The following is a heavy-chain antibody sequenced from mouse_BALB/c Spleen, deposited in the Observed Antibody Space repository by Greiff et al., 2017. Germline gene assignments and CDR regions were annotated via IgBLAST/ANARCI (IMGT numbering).Heavy chain of an antibody. D-gene: IGHD1-1*01. CDR1: GYTFTSYY. CDR2: INPSNGGT. V-gene: IGHV1S81*02. CDR3: TRGLLRIDYYAMDY. J-gene: IGHJ4*01. Sequence: QVQLQQSGAELVKPGASVKLSCKASGYTFTSYYMYWVKQRPGQGLEWIGEINPSNGGTNFNEKFKSKATLTVDKSSSTAYMQLSSLTSEDSAVYYCTRGLLRIDYYAMDYWGQGTSVTVSS.